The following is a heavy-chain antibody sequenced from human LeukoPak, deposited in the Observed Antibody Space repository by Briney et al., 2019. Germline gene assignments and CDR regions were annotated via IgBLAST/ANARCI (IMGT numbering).Heavy chain of an antibody. CDR1: GGTFSSYA. J-gene: IGHJ5*02. CDR2: IIPIFGTA. CDR3: AGDTGVVPAES. V-gene: IGHV1-69*05. D-gene: IGHD2-2*01. Sequence: SVKVSCKASGGTFSSYAISWVRQAPGQGLEWMGGIIPIFGTANYAQKFQGRVTITTDESTSTAYMELSSLRSDDTAVYYCAGDTGVVPAESWGQGTLVTVSS.